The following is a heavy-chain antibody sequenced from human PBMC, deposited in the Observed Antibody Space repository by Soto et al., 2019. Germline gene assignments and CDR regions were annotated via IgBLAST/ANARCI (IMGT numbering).Heavy chain of an antibody. CDR3: AKGGRQWLVTSDFNY. Sequence: PGGSLRLSCAASGFTLSSYWMHWVRQAPGKGLVWVSHINTDGTTTAYADSVKGRFTISRDNAKNTVYLQMNSLRAEDTAVYYCAKGGRQWLVTSDFNYWGQGALVTVSS. D-gene: IGHD6-19*01. J-gene: IGHJ4*02. CDR1: GFTLSSYW. V-gene: IGHV3-74*01. CDR2: INTDGTTT.